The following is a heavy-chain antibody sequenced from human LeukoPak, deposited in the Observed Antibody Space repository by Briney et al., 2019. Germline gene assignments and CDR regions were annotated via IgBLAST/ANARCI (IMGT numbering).Heavy chain of an antibody. D-gene: IGHD2-2*01. Sequence: GGXXRLSCEASGCTFSSYAMSWVRQAPGKGLEWVSAISGSGGSTYYADSVKGRFTISRDNSKKRLYMQMNRLRAEDTAVYYCAKYREARYCSSTSCLDAFDLWGQGTMVTVSS. CDR2: ISGSGGST. J-gene: IGHJ3*01. V-gene: IGHV3-23*01. CDR1: GCTFSSYA. CDR3: AKYREARYCSSTSCLDAFDL.